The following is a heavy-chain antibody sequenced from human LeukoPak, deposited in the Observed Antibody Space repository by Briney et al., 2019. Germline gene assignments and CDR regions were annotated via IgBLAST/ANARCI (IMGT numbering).Heavy chain of an antibody. V-gene: IGHV4-61*02. J-gene: IGHJ6*04. CDR1: GGSISSSSYY. CDR3: AILYYDFWSGPKDRRRMDV. CDR2: IYTSGST. Sequence: PSETLSLTCTVSGGSISSSSYYWGWIRQPAGKGLEWIGRIYTSGSTNYNPSLKSRVTMSVDTSKNQFSLKLSSVTAADTAVYYCAILYYDFWSGPKDRRRMDVWGKGTTVTVSS. D-gene: IGHD3-3*01.